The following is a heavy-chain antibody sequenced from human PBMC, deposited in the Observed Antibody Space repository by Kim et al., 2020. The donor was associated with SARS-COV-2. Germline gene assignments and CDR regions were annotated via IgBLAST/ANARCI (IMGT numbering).Heavy chain of an antibody. J-gene: IGHJ4*02. CDR2: ISYDGSNK. CDR1: GFTFSSYG. V-gene: IGHV3-30*18. D-gene: IGHD3-3*01. CDR3: AKAASGYYGYLDY. Sequence: GGSLRLSCAASGFTFSSYGMHWVRQAPGKGLEWVAVISYDGSNKYYADSVKGRFTISRDNSKNTLYLQMNSLRAEDTAVYYCAKAASGYYGYLDYWGQGTPVTVSS.